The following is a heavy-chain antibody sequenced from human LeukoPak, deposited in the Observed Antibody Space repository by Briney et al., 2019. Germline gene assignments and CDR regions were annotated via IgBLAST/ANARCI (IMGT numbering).Heavy chain of an antibody. Sequence: GGTLRLSCAASGFTFSSYGMSWVRQAPGKGLEWVSAISGSGGSTYYADSVKGRFTISRDNSKNTLYLQMNSLRAEDTAVYYCAKDLGGATTYWGQGTLVTVSS. V-gene: IGHV3-23*01. CDR1: GFTFSSYG. CDR2: ISGSGGST. CDR3: AKDLGGATTY. J-gene: IGHJ4*02. D-gene: IGHD1-26*01.